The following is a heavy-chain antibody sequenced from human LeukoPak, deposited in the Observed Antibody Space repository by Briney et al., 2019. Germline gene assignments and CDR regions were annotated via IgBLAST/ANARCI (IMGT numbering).Heavy chain of an antibody. D-gene: IGHD3-22*01. CDR3: ATPYYYDSSGYYEDCFDY. J-gene: IGHJ4*02. CDR1: XXXXXXXA. V-gene: IGHV1-69*01. CDR2: XXXIFGTA. Sequence: KXXXKASXXXXXXXAXXWVXXXPXXXXEXXXXXXXIFGTANYAQKFQGRVTITADESTSTAYMELSSLRSEDTAVYYCATPYYYDSSGYYEDCFDYWGQGTLVTVSS.